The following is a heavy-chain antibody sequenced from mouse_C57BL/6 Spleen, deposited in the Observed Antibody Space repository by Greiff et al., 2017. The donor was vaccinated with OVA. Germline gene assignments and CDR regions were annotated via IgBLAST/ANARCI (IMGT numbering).Heavy chain of an antibody. D-gene: IGHD2-5*01. CDR2: IYPGDGDT. CDR1: GYAFSSSW. Sequence: QVQLQQSGPELVKPGASVKLSCKASGYAFSSSWMNWVKQRPGKGLEWIGRIYPGDGDTNYNGKFKGKATLTADKSSSTAYMQLSSLTSEDTEVYFGASWDSNPFAYWGQGTLVTVSA. J-gene: IGHJ3*01. V-gene: IGHV1-82*01. CDR3: ASWDSNPFAY.